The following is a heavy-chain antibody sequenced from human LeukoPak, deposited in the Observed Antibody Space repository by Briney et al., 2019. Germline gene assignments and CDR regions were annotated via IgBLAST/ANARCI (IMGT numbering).Heavy chain of an antibody. D-gene: IGHD3-10*01. J-gene: IGHJ4*02. Sequence: PGGSLRLSCAASGFTFSSYAMSWVRQAPGKGLEWVSAISGSGGSTYYADSVKGRFTISRDNSKNTLYLQMNSLRAEDTAVYYCTSTYYYGSGSFPFDYWGQGTLVTVSS. CDR1: GFTFSSYA. CDR3: TSTYYYGSGSFPFDY. V-gene: IGHV3-23*01. CDR2: ISGSGGST.